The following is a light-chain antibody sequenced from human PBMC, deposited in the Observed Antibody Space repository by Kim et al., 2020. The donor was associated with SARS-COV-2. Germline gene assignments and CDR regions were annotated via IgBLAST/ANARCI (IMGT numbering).Light chain of an antibody. CDR1: KLGARY. CDR3: QAWDSNPVI. V-gene: IGLV3-1*01. Sequence: SYELTQPPSVSVSPGQTASISCSGDKLGARYACWYQQQPGQSPVLVIYQDSKRPSGIPERFSGSNSGNTATLTISGTQAMDEADYYCQAWDSNPVIFGGG. CDR2: QDS. J-gene: IGLJ2*01.